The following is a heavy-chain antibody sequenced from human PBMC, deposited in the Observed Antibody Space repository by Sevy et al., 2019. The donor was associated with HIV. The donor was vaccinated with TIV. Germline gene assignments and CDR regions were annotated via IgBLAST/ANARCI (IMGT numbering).Heavy chain of an antibody. D-gene: IGHD6-13*01. V-gene: IGHV3-33*01. J-gene: IGHJ4*02. CDR3: ARSESIAAAERLDY. CDR2: IWYDGSNK. Sequence: GGSLRLSCAASGFTFSSYGMHWVRQAPGKGLEWVAVIWYDGSNKYYADSVKGRFTISRDNSKNTLYLQMNSLRAEDTAVYYCARSESIAAAERLDYWGQGTLVTVSS. CDR1: GFTFSSYG.